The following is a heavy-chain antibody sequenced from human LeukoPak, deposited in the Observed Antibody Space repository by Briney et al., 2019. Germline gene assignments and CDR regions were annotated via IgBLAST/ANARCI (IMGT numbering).Heavy chain of an antibody. CDR3: ARDRLWGEDDAFDI. D-gene: IGHD3-16*01. Sequence: GASVKVSFKCSGYSFTNNGIGLVRQAPGQGLGRMGWISAYNGNTNYAKKLQGRVTMTTDTSTSTAYMELRSLRSDDTAVYYCARDRLWGEDDAFDIWGQGTMVTVSS. V-gene: IGHV1-18*01. CDR2: ISAYNGNT. CDR1: GYSFTNNG. J-gene: IGHJ3*02.